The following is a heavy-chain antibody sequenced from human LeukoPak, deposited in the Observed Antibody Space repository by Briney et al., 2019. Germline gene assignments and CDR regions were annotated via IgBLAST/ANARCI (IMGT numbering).Heavy chain of an antibody. Sequence: GGPLRLSCAASGFTFSSFAMSWVRQAPGKGLEWVSAISGSGGSTYYADSVKGRFTISRDNSKNTLYLQMNSLRAEDTAVYYCANLFPPPHSGYDRLEGGQGTLVTVSS. V-gene: IGHV3-23*01. CDR3: ANLFPPPHSGYDRLE. CDR1: GFTFSSFA. J-gene: IGHJ4*02. D-gene: IGHD5-12*01. CDR2: ISGSGGST.